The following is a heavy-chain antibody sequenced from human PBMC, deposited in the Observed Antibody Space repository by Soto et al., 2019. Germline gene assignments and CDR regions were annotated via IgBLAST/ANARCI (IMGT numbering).Heavy chain of an antibody. Sequence: QVQLQESGPGLVKPSQTLSLTCTVSGGSISTVDYWWSWIRQSPDMGLEWIGHIYDGGRTYNNPHLESRVTMSVDTAKSQLSLTLSSVSAADTAVYYCARGPSGDKVDSWGQGTLVTVSS. V-gene: IGHV4-30-4*01. D-gene: IGHD7-27*01. CDR3: ARGPSGDKVDS. CDR2: IYDGGRT. J-gene: IGHJ4*02. CDR1: GGSISTVDYW.